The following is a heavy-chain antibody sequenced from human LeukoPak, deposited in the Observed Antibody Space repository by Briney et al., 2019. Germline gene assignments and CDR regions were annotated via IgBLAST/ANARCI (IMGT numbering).Heavy chain of an antibody. Sequence: SETLSLTCTVSGGSISSSTYYWGWIRQSPGKGLEWIGSVHYSGGSYYNPSLKSRVTISLNTSKNQFSLKLSSVTAADTAVYYCASIPRDSTAGYWGQGTLVTVSS. J-gene: IGHJ4*02. CDR2: VHYSGGS. V-gene: IGHV4-39*01. D-gene: IGHD6-13*01. CDR1: GGSISSSTYY. CDR3: ASIPRDSTAGY.